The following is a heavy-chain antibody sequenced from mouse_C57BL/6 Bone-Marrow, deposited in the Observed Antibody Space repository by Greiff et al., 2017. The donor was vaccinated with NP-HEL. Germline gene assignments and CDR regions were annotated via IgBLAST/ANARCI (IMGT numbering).Heavy chain of an antibody. Sequence: EVKLVESGGGLVKPGGSLKLSCAASGFTFSDYGMHWVRQAPEKGLEWVAYISSGSSTIYYADTVKGRFTISRDNAKNTLFLQMTSLRSEDTAMYYCARNPKSYYFDYWGQGTTLTVSS. J-gene: IGHJ2*01. CDR3: ARNPKSYYFDY. V-gene: IGHV5-17*01. CDR1: GFTFSDYG. CDR2: ISSGSSTI. D-gene: IGHD1-3*01.